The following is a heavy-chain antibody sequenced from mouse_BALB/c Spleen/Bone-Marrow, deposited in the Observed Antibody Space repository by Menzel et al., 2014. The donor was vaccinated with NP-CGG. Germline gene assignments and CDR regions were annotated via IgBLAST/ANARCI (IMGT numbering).Heavy chain of an antibody. CDR1: GYTFXSYT. D-gene: IGHD2-14*01. CDR3: ARAAYYRYDEGAWFAY. CDR2: INPSSGYT. Sequence: QVQLKQSGAEPARPGASVKVSCKASGYTFXSYTMHWVKQRPGQGLEWIGYINPSSGYTSYNQKFKDKATLTADKSSSTAYMQLSSLTSEDSAVYYCARAAYYRYDEGAWFAYWGQGTLVTVSA. V-gene: IGHV1-4*01. J-gene: IGHJ3*01.